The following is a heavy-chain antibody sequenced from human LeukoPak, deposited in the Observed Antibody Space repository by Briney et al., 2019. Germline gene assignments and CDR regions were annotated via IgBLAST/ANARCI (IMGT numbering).Heavy chain of an antibody. J-gene: IGHJ3*02. V-gene: IGHV1-46*01. CDR3: AGGTTNTKGAFDM. CDR2: INPSGSST. D-gene: IGHD2-8*01. CDR1: GYTFTNYY. Sequence: ASVKVSCKASGYTFTNYYTHWVRQAPGQGLEWMGIINPSGSSTSYAQKFQGRVTMTRDTSTSTVYMELSSLRSEDTAAYYCAGGTTNTKGAFDMWGQGTMVTVSS.